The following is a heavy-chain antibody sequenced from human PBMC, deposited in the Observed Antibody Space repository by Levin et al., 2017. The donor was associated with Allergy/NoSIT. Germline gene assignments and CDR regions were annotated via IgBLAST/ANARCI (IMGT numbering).Heavy chain of an antibody. J-gene: IGHJ5*02. Sequence: GGSLRLSCAASGFTFSSYGMHWVRQAPGKGLEWVAVIWYDGSNKYYADSVKGRFTISRDNSKNTLYLQMNSLRAEDTAVYYCARALRRLVPAAIPSGVDWFDPWGQGTLVTVSS. V-gene: IGHV3-33*01. CDR1: GFTFSSYG. D-gene: IGHD2-2*01. CDR2: IWYDGSNK. CDR3: ARALRRLVPAAIPSGVDWFDP.